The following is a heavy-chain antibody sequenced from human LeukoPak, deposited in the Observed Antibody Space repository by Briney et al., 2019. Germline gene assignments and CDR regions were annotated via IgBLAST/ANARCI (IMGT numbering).Heavy chain of an antibody. D-gene: IGHD6-13*01. CDR3: ARGDSSSWYSYYYGMDV. J-gene: IGHJ6*02. CDR2: IYYSGST. V-gene: IGHV4-31*03. CDR1: GGSISSGGYY. Sequence: SETLSLTCTVSGGSISSGGYYWSWIRQHAGKGLEWIGYIYYSGSTYYNPSLKSRVTISVDTSKNQFSLKLSSVTAADTAVYYCARGDSSSWYSYYYGMDVWGQGTTVTVSS.